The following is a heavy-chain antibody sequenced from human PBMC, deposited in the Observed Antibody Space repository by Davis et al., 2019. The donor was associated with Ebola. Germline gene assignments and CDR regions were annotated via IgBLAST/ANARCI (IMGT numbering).Heavy chain of an antibody. Sequence: PSETLSLTCAISGDTVFGKSGAWNWIRQSPSSGLEWLGRTYYTSKWFNDYAVFLQGRITINPDTSKNQLSLQLNSVTPEDTAVYYCVRGWGRTGLGVWGQGTTVIVSS. CDR3: VRGWGRTGLGV. CDR1: GDTVFGKSGA. J-gene: IGHJ6*02. CDR2: TYYTSKWFN. V-gene: IGHV6-1*01. D-gene: IGHD1-26*01.